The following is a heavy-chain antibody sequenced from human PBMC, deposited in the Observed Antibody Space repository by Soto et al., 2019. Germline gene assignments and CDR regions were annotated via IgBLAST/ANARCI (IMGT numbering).Heavy chain of an antibody. V-gene: IGHV3-74*01. Sequence: PGGSLRLSCAASGFTFSSYWMHWVRQAPGKGLVWVSRINSDGSSTSYADSVKGRFTISRDNAKSTLYLQMNSLRAEDTAVYYCAREREGYCSGGSCPQLDYYFGLDVWGQGTTVTVSS. CDR1: GFTFSSYW. CDR3: AREREGYCSGGSCPQLDYYFGLDV. CDR2: INSDGSST. D-gene: IGHD2-15*01. J-gene: IGHJ6*02.